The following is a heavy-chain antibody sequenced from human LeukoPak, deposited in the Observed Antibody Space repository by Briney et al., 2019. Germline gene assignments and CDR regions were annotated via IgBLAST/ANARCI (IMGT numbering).Heavy chain of an antibody. CDR1: GGSISSYY. CDR3: ARLEGVHFYQNYNYYGMDV. Sequence: SETLSLTCTVSGGSISSYYWSWIRQPPGKGLEWIGYIYYSGSTNYNPSLKSRVTISVDTSKNQFSLKLSSVTAADTAVYYCARLEGVHFYQNYNYYGMDVWGQGTTVTVSS. V-gene: IGHV4-59*08. D-gene: IGHD3-3*02. J-gene: IGHJ6*02. CDR2: IYYSGST.